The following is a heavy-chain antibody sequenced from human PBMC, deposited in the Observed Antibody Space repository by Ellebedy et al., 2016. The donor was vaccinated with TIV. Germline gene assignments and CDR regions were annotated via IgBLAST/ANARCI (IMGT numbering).Heavy chain of an antibody. J-gene: IGHJ1*01. Sequence: ASVKVSCKASGYTFTSYAMHWVRQAPGQRLEWMGWINAGNGNTKYSQKFQGRVTITRDTSASTAYMELRSLRSDDTAVYYCATKLPWPRYFQHWGQGTLVTVSS. V-gene: IGHV1-3*01. CDR2: INAGNGNT. CDR3: ATKLPWPRYFQH. D-gene: IGHD5-12*01. CDR1: GYTFTSYA.